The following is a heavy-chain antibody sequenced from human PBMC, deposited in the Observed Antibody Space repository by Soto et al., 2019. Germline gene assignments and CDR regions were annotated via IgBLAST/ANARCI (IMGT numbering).Heavy chain of an antibody. Sequence: PSETLSLTCTVSGDSITSYNWNWLRQPPGKALEWIGYVYSSGSTNYNPSLKSRVTISVDTSRNQFSLKVNSVTAADTAMYYCARRAGVAVTGSLDNWLDSWGQGILVTVSS. J-gene: IGHJ5*01. V-gene: IGHV4-59*01. CDR3: ARRAGVAVTGSLDNWLDS. CDR1: GDSITSYN. D-gene: IGHD1-20*01. CDR2: VYSSGST.